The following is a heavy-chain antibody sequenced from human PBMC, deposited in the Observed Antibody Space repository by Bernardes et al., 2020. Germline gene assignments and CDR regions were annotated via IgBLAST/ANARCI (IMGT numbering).Heavy chain of an antibody. CDR1: GGSIRSYY. CDR2: IYYSGST. Sequence: SETLSLTCTVSGGSIRSYYWSWIRQPPGQGLEWIGYIYYSGSTNYNPSLKSRVTISVDTSKNQFSLKLSSVTAADTAVYYCARSYCSSTSCYRARFDYWGQGTLVTVSS. D-gene: IGHD2-2*01. V-gene: IGHV4-59*01. CDR3: ARSYCSSTSCYRARFDY. J-gene: IGHJ4*02.